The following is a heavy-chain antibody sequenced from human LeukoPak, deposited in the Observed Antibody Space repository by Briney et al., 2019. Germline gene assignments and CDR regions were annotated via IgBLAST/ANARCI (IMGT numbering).Heavy chain of an antibody. J-gene: IGHJ4*02. Sequence: GASVKVSCKASRYTFTSYDINWVREAAGHGLEWMGWMNPNTGRTGYAQKFQGRITMTRDTSINMAYMELTNLRSEDTAIYYCARLSQTPDYYTLGGYYYLGYWGQGTPVTVSS. V-gene: IGHV1-8*01. CDR2: MNPNTGRT. D-gene: IGHD3-10*01. CDR1: RYTFTSYD. CDR3: ARLSQTPDYYTLGGYYYLGY.